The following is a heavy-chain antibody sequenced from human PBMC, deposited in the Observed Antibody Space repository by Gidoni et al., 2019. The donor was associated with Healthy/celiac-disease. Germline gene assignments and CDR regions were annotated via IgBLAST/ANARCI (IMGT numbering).Heavy chain of an antibody. V-gene: IGHV4-4*07. Sequence: QVQLQASGPGLVKPSETLSLTCPVSGGSLSSYYWSWIRQPAGKGLEWIGRIYTSGSTNYNPSLKRRVTMSVDTSKNQFSLKLSSVTAADTAVYYCARDYSNYLNNWFDPWGQGTLVTVSS. J-gene: IGHJ5*02. CDR3: ARDYSNYLNNWFDP. D-gene: IGHD4-4*01. CDR2: IYTSGST. CDR1: GGSLSSYY.